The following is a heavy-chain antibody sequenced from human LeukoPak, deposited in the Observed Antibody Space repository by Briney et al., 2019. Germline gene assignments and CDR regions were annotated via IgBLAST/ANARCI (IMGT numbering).Heavy chain of an antibody. V-gene: IGHV3-23*01. D-gene: IGHD3-9*01. J-gene: IGHJ4*02. Sequence: GGSLGLSCAASGFSFSNYAMSWVRQVPGKGLEWVSAISGRDDSTYYADSVKGRFTISRDTSKNTLYLQMNSLRAEDTAVYYCAKWGDYDVLTGYYDSDYWGQGTLVTVSS. CDR3: AKWGDYDVLTGYYDSDY. CDR2: ISGRDDST. CDR1: GFSFSNYA.